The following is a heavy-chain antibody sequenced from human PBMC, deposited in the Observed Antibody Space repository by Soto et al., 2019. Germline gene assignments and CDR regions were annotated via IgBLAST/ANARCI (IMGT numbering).Heavy chain of an antibody. J-gene: IGHJ6*02. Sequence: QGQLRQWGAGVLKPSDTLSLTCAVFSASLGDHYWAWIRQSPDKGLEWIGEVHPSGSTDYNPSLKSRLTLSLDTSKNQLSLKVASVPAADTAVYFCARGKPSGYRFGPRNFFYYGLDVWGPGTTVTVSS. CDR2: VHPSGST. D-gene: IGHD5-18*01. CDR3: ARGKPSGYRFGPRNFFYYGLDV. V-gene: IGHV4-34*02. CDR1: SASLGDHY.